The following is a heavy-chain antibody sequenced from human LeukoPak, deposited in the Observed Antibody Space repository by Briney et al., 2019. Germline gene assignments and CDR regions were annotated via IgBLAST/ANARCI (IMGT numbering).Heavy chain of an antibody. CDR2: IYYSGST. J-gene: IGHJ4*02. CDR1: GGSVSSGSYY. D-gene: IGHD3-22*01. CDR3: AGQANYYDSSGYPVRGVKNFDY. Sequence: SETLSLTCTVSGGSVSSGSYYWSWIRQPPGKGLEWIGYIYYSGSTNYNPSLKSRVTISVDTSKNQFSLKLSSVTAVDTAVYYCAGQANYYDSSGYPVRGVKNFDYWGQGTLVTVSS. V-gene: IGHV4-61*01.